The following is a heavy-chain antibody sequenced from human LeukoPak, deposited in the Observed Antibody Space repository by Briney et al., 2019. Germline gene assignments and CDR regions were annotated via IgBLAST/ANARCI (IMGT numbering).Heavy chain of an antibody. V-gene: IGHV3-23*01. CDR3: AKVGPLWFGIYDY. CDR1: GFTFSSYA. CDR2: ISGSGGST. D-gene: IGHD3-10*01. Sequence: SGGSLRLSCTGSGFTFSSYAMSWVRQAPGKGLEWVSAISGSGGSTYYADSVKGRFTISRDNSKNTLYLQMNSLRAEDTAVYYCAKVGPLWFGIYDYWGQGTLVTVSS. J-gene: IGHJ4*02.